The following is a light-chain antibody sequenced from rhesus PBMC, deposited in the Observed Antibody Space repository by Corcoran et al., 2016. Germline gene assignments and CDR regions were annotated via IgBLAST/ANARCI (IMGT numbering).Light chain of an antibody. CDR3: MQTLRPPYS. Sequence: DIMLTQTPLPLPVTPGEPASISCRSSQSLLDSYGYTHLHLYLQMPGQSPHLLIYLGSKRGSGLPDRFSGSGTAKDFTLKISRGEAEDVGVYYCMQTLRPPYSFGQETKVEIK. CDR2: LGS. J-gene: IGKJ2*01. CDR1: QSLLDSYGYTH. V-gene: IGKV2-78*01.